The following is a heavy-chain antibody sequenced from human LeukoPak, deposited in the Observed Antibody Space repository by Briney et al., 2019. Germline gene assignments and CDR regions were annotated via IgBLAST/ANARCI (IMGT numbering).Heavy chain of an antibody. V-gene: IGHV1-18*01. CDR1: GYTFTSYG. CDR2: ISAYNGNT. D-gene: IGHD3-22*01. CDR3: ASGYDSSGYKFNDAFDI. Sequence: SVKVSCKASGYTFTSYGISWVRQAPGQGLEWMGWISAYNGNTNYAQKLQGRVTMTTDTSTSTAYMELRSLRSDDTAVYYCASGYDSSGYKFNDAFDIWGQGTMVTVSS. J-gene: IGHJ3*02.